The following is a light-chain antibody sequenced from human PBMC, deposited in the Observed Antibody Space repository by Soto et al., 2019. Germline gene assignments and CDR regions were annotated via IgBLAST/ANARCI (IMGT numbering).Light chain of an antibody. Sequence: DIQMTQSAATLSASLGDPVTATWRASQSVSGWLAWYQQKPGEAPKLLIYDASALPRGVPSRFSGSGSGTKFTLTIASLQPDDFATYYCQQYETFSGTFGPGTKVDIK. CDR1: QSVSGW. V-gene: IGKV1-5*01. CDR3: QQYETFSGT. J-gene: IGKJ1*01. CDR2: DAS.